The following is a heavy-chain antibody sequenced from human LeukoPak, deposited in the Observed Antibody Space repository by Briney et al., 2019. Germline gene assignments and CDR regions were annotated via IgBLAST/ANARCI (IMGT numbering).Heavy chain of an antibody. Sequence: PSETLSLTCTVSGASISDSYWHWFRQPPGQKLEWIGNLHYGGTTNSNPSLQGRVVTSQDTSKNQLFLRLTSVTTADTAIYYCARRPYSIPGYFDFWGRGALVTVSS. CDR2: LHYGGTT. D-gene: IGHD2-21*01. V-gene: IGHV4-59*01. CDR3: ARRPYSIPGYFDF. J-gene: IGHJ2*01. CDR1: GASISDSY.